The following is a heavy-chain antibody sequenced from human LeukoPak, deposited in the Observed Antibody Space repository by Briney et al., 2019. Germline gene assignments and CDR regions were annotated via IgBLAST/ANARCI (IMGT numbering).Heavy chain of an antibody. J-gene: IGHJ4*02. CDR2: ISWNSGSI. CDR1: GFTFDDYA. D-gene: IGHD5-18*01. Sequence: GGSLRLSCAASGFTFDDYAKHWVRQAPGKGLEWVSGISWNSGSIGYADSVKGRFTISRDNAKNSLYLQMNSLRAEDTALYYCAKDIGYSYGKGYFDYWGQGTLVTVSS. CDR3: AKDIGYSYGKGYFDY. V-gene: IGHV3-9*01.